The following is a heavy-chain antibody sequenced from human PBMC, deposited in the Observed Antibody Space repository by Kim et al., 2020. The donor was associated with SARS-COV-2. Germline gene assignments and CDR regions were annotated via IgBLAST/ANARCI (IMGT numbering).Heavy chain of an antibody. CDR2: MNPKNGDK. CDR1: GYTFTDYY. CDR3: AREVNHSGTGGFDF. V-gene: IGHV1-2*04. Sequence: ASVKVSCRASGYTFTDYYIHWLRQAPGQGLEWMGWMNPKNGDKHFAQKFQVWVTLASDTSMTTAYMALSSLKSDDTAIYYCAREVNHSGTGGFDFWGQGTLVSVSS. D-gene: IGHD1-1*01. J-gene: IGHJ4*02.